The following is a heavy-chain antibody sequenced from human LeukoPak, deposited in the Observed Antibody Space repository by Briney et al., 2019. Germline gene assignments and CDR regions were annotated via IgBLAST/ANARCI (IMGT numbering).Heavy chain of an antibody. CDR1: GYTFTSYY. CDR2: INPSGGST. Sequence: ASVKVSCEASGYTFTSYYMHWVRQAPGQGLEWMGIINPSGGSTSYAQKFQGRVTMTRDTSTSTVYMELSSLRSEDTAVYYCARGTIMDIVVVPAADWKYNWFDPWGQGTLVTVSS. D-gene: IGHD2-2*03. V-gene: IGHV1-46*01. CDR3: ARGTIMDIVVVPAADWKYNWFDP. J-gene: IGHJ5*02.